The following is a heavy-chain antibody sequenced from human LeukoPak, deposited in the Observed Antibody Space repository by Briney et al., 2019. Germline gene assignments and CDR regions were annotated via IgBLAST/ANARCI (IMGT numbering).Heavy chain of an antibody. CDR1: GGSISSGDYY. Sequence: PSETLPLTCTVSGGSISSGDYYWRWIRQPPGKGLEWIGYIYYSGSTYYNPSLKSRVTISVDTSKNQFSLKLSSVTAADTAVYYCASSGYVYYYYYYMDVWGKGTTVTVSS. CDR3: ASSGYVYYYYYYMDV. D-gene: IGHD5-12*01. J-gene: IGHJ6*03. V-gene: IGHV4-30-4*01. CDR2: IYYSGST.